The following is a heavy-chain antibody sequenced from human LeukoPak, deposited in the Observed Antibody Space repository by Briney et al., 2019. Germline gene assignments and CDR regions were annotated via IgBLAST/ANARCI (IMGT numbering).Heavy chain of an antibody. V-gene: IGHV1-8*02. D-gene: IGHD2-15*01. J-gene: IGHJ4*02. CDR3: ARAGGYCGRISCPYYFDY. Sequence: GASVKVSCKASGYTFTSYGISWVRQATGQGLEWMGWMNPNSGNTGYAQKFQGRVTMTRNTSISTAYMELSSLGSEDTAVYYCARAGGYCGRISCPYYFDYWGQGSLVAVSS. CDR1: GYTFTSYG. CDR2: MNPNSGNT.